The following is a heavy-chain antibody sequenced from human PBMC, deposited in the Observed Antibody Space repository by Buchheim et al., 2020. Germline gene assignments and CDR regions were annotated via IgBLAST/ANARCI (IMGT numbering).Heavy chain of an antibody. V-gene: IGHV4-31*03. Sequence: QVQLQESGPGLVKPSQTLSLTCTVSGGSISSGGYYWSWIRQHPGKGLEWIGYIYYSGSTYYKPSLKSRVTISVYTSNNQFSLKLSSVTAADTAVYYCARGKDIVVVPAAMGGWFDPWGQGTL. CDR2: IYYSGST. CDR1: GGSISSGGYY. J-gene: IGHJ5*02. D-gene: IGHD2-2*01. CDR3: ARGKDIVVVPAAMGGWFDP.